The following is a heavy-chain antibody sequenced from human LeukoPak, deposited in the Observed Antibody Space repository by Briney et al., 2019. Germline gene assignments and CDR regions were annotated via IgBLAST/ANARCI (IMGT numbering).Heavy chain of an antibody. J-gene: IGHJ5*02. CDR2: IYTSGST. V-gene: IGHV4-4*09. D-gene: IGHD2-2*01. Sequence: SETLSLTCTVSGGSISSYYWSWIRQPPGKGLEWIGYIYTSGSTNYNPSLKSRVTISVDTSKNQYSLKLSSLTAADTAVYYCTGISYCSSTSCYRYGFDPWGQGTLVTVSS. CDR1: GGSISSYY. CDR3: TGISYCSSTSCYRYGFDP.